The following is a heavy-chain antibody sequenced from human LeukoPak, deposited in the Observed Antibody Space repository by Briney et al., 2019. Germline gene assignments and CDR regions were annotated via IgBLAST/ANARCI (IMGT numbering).Heavy chain of an antibody. Sequence: SETLSLTCGVSGASVTSHSWSWIRQPPGKQLESIGMIYNSVTTNYSPSLKSRVTISVDASKNQLSLKLSSVTAADTAVYYCARGGASSHWFGSWGQGTLVTVSS. CDR1: GASVTSHS. CDR3: ARGGASSHWFGS. V-gene: IGHV4-59*02. D-gene: IGHD6-13*01. J-gene: IGHJ5*01. CDR2: IYNSVTT.